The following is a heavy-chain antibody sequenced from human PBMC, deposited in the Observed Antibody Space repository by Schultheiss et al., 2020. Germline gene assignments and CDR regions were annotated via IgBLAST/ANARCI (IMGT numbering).Heavy chain of an antibody. CDR1: GGSFSGYY. Sequence: SETLSLTCAVYGGSFSGYYWSWIRQPPGKGLEWIGEIKHNGSTNYNPYLKSRVTISVDTSKNQFSLKLSSVTAEETAVYYCARGRGRAGAFDIWGQETMVTVAS. D-gene: IGHD3-10*01. CDR2: IKHNGST. CDR3: ARGRGRAGAFDI. V-gene: IGHV4-34*01. J-gene: IGHJ3*02.